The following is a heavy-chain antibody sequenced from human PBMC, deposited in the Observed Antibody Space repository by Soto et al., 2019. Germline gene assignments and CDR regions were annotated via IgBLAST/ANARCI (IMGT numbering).Heavy chain of an antibody. V-gene: IGHV2-70*13. CDR1: GFSLTSPGMC. J-gene: IGHJ6*02. D-gene: IGHD1-20*01. CDR3: ARSIRGPRRFNGMDV. CDR2: IERDDDDK. Sequence: VSGPTLVNPTGTLTLTCTFSGFSLTSPGMCVSWIRQSPGKALEWLALIERDDDDKYYSTSLKTRLTISKDTRKNQVVLTMANMEPADTATYYCARSIRGPRRFNGMDVWGQGTTVTV.